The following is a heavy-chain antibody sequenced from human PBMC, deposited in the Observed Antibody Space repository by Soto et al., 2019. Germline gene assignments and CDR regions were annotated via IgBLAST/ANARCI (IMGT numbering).Heavy chain of an antibody. V-gene: IGHV3-30-3*01. CDR1: GFTFSNYA. Sequence: ESGGGVVQPGGSLRLSCAASGFTFSNYAMHWVRQAPGKGLEWVAVISYDGTNKFYADSVKGRFTISRDNSKNTLYLQMNSLRAEDTAVYYCAPTTGGQGTLVTVSS. CDR3: APTT. CDR2: ISYDGTNK. D-gene: IGHD1-1*01. J-gene: IGHJ4*02.